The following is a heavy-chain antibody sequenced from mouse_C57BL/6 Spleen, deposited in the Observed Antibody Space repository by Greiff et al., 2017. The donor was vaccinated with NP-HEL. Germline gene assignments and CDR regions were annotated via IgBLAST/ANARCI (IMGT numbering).Heavy chain of an antibody. D-gene: IGHD1-2*01. CDR2: IRLKSDNYAT. CDR3: TDYYGRFAY. CDR1: GFTFSNYW. Sequence: LQQSGGGLVQPGGSMKLSCVASGFTFSNYWMNWVRQSPEKGLEWVAQIRLKSDNYATHYAESVKGRFTISRDDSKSSVYLQMNNLRAEDTGIYYCTDYYGRFAYWGQGTLVTVSA. V-gene: IGHV6-3*01. J-gene: IGHJ3*01.